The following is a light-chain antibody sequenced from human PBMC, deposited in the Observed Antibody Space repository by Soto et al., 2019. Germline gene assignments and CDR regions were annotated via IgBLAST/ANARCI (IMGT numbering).Light chain of an antibody. CDR1: QSVSY. Sequence: EMVLTQSPATLSLSPGERATLSCRASQSVSYLAWYQQKPGQAPRLLIYDASNRATGIPARFSGSGSGTDFTLTISNLEAEDFAVYYCQQRSNWPLTFGPGTKVDIK. CDR3: QQRSNWPLT. V-gene: IGKV3-11*01. CDR2: DAS. J-gene: IGKJ3*01.